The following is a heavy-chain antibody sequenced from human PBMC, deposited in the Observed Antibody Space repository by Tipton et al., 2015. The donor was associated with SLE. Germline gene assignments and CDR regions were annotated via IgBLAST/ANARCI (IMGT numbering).Heavy chain of an antibody. CDR2: VSHRGTT. Sequence: TLSLTCAVYGGTSRDYFWSWIRQPPGKGLGWVGEVSHRGTTNYNPSLDSRVTLSLDRFNNQLPLKMSTVTAADTAVYYCANKNWNYYFWGQGTLVTVSS. CDR1: GGTSRDYF. V-gene: IGHV4-34*08. CDR3: ANKNWNYYF. D-gene: IGHD1-7*01. J-gene: IGHJ4*02.